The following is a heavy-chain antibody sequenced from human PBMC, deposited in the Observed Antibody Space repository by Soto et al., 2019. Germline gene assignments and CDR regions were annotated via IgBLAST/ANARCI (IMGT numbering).Heavy chain of an antibody. D-gene: IGHD5-18*01. CDR1: GGSISSYY. J-gene: IGHJ6*02. CDR3: ARGYTAPGGYYGMDV. V-gene: IGHV4-59*01. CDR2: VYYSGST. Sequence: SETLSLTCTVSGGSISSYYWSWIRQPPGKGLEWIGYVYYSGSTNYNPSLKSRVTISVDTSKNQFSLKLSSVTAADTAVYYCARGYTAPGGYYGMDVWGQGTTVTVSS.